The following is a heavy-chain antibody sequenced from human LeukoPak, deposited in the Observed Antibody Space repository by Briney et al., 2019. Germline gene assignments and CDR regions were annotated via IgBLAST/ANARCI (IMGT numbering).Heavy chain of an antibody. CDR1: VGTFSSYA. CDR2: IISIFGTA. V-gene: IGHV1-69*01. CDR3: ARQGYYGSVNWFDP. D-gene: IGHD3-10*01. J-gene: IGHJ5*02. Sequence: GSSVKVSCKASVGTFSSYAISWVRQAPGKGLEWMGGIISIFGTANYAQKFQGRVTITADESTSTAYMELSSLRSEDTAVYYCARQGYYGSVNWFDPWSQGGLVSVSS.